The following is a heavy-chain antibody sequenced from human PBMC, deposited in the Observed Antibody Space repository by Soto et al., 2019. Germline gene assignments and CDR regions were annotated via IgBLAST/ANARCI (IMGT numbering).Heavy chain of an antibody. CDR2: ISSSGSTI. Sequence: GGSLRPYCASSGFIFSSYEINWVRQAPGKGLEWVSYISSSGSTIYYADSVKGRFTISRDNAKNSLYLQMNSLRAEDTAVYYCARDGIMGSGFDPWGQGTLVTVSS. CDR1: GFIFSSYE. D-gene: IGHD2-15*01. J-gene: IGHJ5*02. V-gene: IGHV3-48*03. CDR3: ARDGIMGSGFDP.